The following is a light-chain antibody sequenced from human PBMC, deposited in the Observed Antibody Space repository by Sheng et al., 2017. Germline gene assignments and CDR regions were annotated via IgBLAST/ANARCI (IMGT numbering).Light chain of an antibody. J-gene: IGLJ3*02. CDR3: QSYDRSLSGWV. CDR1: SSNIGADYD. CDR2: VTT. Sequence: QSVLTQPPSVSGAPGQRVTFSCTGSSSNIGADYDVHWYQQLPGTAPKLSSLVTTIGPQGSPDRFSVSKSGTSASLAITGLQAEDEADYYCQSYDRSLSGWVFGGRDQADRP. V-gene: IGLV1-40*01.